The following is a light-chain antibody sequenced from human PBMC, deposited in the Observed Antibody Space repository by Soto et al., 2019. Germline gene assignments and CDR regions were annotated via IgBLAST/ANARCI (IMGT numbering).Light chain of an antibody. J-gene: IGLJ1*01. CDR2: EVN. CDR1: SNDVGGYNY. CDR3: SSFTVSNSFV. Sequence: QSVLTQPPSASGSRGQSVTISCTGTSNDVGGYNYVSWYQQHPGKAPKLMIYEVNKRPSGVPDRFSGSKSGNTASLTVSGLQAEDEADYYCSSFTVSNSFVFGTGTKVTVL. V-gene: IGLV2-8*01.